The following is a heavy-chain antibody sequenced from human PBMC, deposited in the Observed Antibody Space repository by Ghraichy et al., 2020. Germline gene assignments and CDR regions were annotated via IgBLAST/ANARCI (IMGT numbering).Heavy chain of an antibody. CDR2: IYYSGST. V-gene: IGHV4-39*01. Sequence: SETLSLTCTVSGGSISSSSYYWGWIRQPPGKGLEWIGSIYYSGSTYYNPSLKSRVTISVDTSKNQFSLKLSSVTAADTAVYYCARHGVNDYVWVSYRPLDYWGQGTLVTVSS. J-gene: IGHJ4*02. CDR3: ARHGVNDYVWVSYRPLDY. CDR1: GGSISSSSYY. D-gene: IGHD3-16*02.